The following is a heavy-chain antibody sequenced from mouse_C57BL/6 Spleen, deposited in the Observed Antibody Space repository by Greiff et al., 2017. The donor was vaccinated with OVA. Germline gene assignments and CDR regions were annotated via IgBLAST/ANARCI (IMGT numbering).Heavy chain of an antibody. Sequence: QVQLQQPGAELVKPGASVKMSCKASGYTFTSYWITWVKQRPGQGLEWIGDIYPGSGSTNYNEKFKSKATLTVDTPSSTAYMQLSSLTSEDSAVYYCARSDWAYWGQGTLVTVSA. J-gene: IGHJ3*01. V-gene: IGHV1-55*01. D-gene: IGHD4-1*01. CDR3: ARSDWAY. CDR1: GYTFTSYW. CDR2: IYPGSGST.